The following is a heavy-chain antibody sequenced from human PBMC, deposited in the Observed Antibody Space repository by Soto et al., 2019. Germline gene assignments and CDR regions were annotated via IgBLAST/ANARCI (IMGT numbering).Heavy chain of an antibody. CDR2: INPNSGGT. J-gene: IGHJ5*02. V-gene: IGHV1-2*04. D-gene: IGHD2-15*01. CDR1: GYTFTGYY. CDR3: ARGQPGRGNWFDP. Sequence: ASVKVSCKASGYTFTGYYMHCARQAPGQGLEWMGWINPNSGGTNYAQKFQGWVTMTRDTSISTAYMELSRLRSDDTAVYYCARGQPGRGNWFDPWGQGTLVTVSS.